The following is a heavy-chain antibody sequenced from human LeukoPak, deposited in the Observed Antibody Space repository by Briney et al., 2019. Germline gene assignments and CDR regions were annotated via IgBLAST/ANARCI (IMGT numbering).Heavy chain of an antibody. CDR3: ARGLYGGYDIFAY. CDR2: ISSSSSYI. Sequence: GGSLRLSCAASGFTFSSYSMNWVRQAPGKGLEWVSSISSSSSYIYYADSVKGRFTISRDNAKNSLYLQMNSLRAEDTAVYYCARGLYGGYDIFAYWGQGTLVTVSS. CDR1: GFTFSSYS. D-gene: IGHD5-12*01. J-gene: IGHJ4*02. V-gene: IGHV3-21*01.